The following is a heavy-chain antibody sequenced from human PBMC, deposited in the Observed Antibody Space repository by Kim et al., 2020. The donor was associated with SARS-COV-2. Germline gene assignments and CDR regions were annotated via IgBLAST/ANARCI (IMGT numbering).Heavy chain of an antibody. CDR3: SRVIRGYRYVFDY. CDR1: GFNFGDFA. D-gene: IGHD3-22*01. Sequence: GGSLRLSCAASGFNFGDFAMHWVRQVPGKGLEWVSGIIEKSDMLGYVAAVRGRFSISRDNAKNSLYLQIDSLTTEDTALSFCSRVIRGYRYVFDYWGNGT. V-gene: IGHV3-9*01. J-gene: IGHJ4*01. CDR2: IIEKSDML.